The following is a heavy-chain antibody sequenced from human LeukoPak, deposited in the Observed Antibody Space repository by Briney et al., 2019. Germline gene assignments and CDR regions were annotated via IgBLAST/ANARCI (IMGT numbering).Heavy chain of an antibody. V-gene: IGHV3-30*03. D-gene: IGHD6-6*01. Sequence: PGGSLRLSCAASGFTFSSYGMHWVRQAPGKGLEWVAVISYDGSNKYYADSVKGRFTISRDNSKNTLYLQMNSLRAEDTAVYYCATGEREAARLDYWGQGTLVTVSS. CDR1: GFTFSSYG. CDR3: ATGEREAARLDY. J-gene: IGHJ4*02. CDR2: ISYDGSNK.